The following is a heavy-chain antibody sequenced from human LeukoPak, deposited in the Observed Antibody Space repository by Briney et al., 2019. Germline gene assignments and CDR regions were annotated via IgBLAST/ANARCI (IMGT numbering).Heavy chain of an antibody. J-gene: IGHJ4*02. CDR1: GITFSDHT. CDR3: ARDRAEDDSSGYIHRDFDF. Sequence: GGSLRLSCAVSGITFSDHTMDWIRQTPGKGLEWISYISSSGGNIKYADSVQGRFTISRDNAKKSLYLQMNSLRAEDTAVYYCARDRAEDDSSGYIHRDFDFWGQGTLVIVSS. CDR2: ISSSGGNI. D-gene: IGHD3-22*01. V-gene: IGHV3-11*04.